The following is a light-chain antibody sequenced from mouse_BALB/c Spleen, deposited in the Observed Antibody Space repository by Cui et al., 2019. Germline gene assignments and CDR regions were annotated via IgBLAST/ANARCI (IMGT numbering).Light chain of an antibody. CDR3: LQHWNYPLT. V-gene: IGKV6-14*01. CDR1: QNVRTA. Sequence: DIVMTQVQKFMSTSVGDRVSITCKASQNVRTAVAWYQQKPGQSPKALIYLASNRHTGVPDRFTGSGSGTDFTLTISNVQSEDLADYFWLQHWNYPLTFGGGTKLEIK. CDR2: LAS. J-gene: IGKJ1*01.